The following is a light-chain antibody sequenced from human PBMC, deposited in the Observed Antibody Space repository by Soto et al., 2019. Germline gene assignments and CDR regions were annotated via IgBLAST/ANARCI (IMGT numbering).Light chain of an antibody. Sequence: EIVLTQSPGTLSLSPGERATLSCRASQSVSSSYLAWYQQKPGQAPRLLICGASSRATGIPGRFSGSGSGTDFNLTISRLEPEDFAVYYCQQYGSSPTTFGQGTKVEIK. V-gene: IGKV3-20*01. CDR1: QSVSSSY. CDR3: QQYGSSPTT. CDR2: GAS. J-gene: IGKJ1*01.